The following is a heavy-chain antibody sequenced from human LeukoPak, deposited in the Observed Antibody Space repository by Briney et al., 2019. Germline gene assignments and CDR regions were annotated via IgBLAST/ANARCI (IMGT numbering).Heavy chain of an antibody. CDR1: GGSFSSGSYY. D-gene: IGHD1-7*01. CDR3: ARGRWNYGP. V-gene: IGHV4-61*02. Sequence: SETLSLTCTVSGGSFSSGSYYWSWIRQPAGKGLEWIGRIYTSGSTNYNPSLKSRVTISVDTSKNQFSLKLSSVTAADTAVYYCARGRWNYGPWGQGTLVTVSS. J-gene: IGHJ4*02. CDR2: IYTSGST.